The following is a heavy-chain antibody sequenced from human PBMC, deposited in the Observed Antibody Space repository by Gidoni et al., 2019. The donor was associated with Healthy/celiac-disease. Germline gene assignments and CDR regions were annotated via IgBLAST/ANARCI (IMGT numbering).Heavy chain of an antibody. Sequence: QVQLVESGGGVVQPGRFLRLSCEASGLTFSSYGMHWVRQAPGKGLEWVAVISYDGSNKYYADSVKGRFTISRDNSKNTLYLQMNSLRAEDTAVYYCAKEVRFLEWQGWGQGTLVTVSS. CDR1: GLTFSSYG. CDR2: ISYDGSNK. CDR3: AKEVRFLEWQG. V-gene: IGHV3-30*18. J-gene: IGHJ4*02. D-gene: IGHD3-3*01.